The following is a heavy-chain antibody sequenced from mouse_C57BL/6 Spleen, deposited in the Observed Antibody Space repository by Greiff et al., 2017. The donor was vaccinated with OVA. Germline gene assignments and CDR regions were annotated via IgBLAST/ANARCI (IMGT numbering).Heavy chain of an antibody. V-gene: IGHV3-1*01. Sequence: EVQLQESGPGMVKPSQSLSLTCTVTGYSITSGYDWHWIRHFPGNKLEWMGYISYSGSTNYNPSLKSRISITHDTSKNHFFLKLNSVTTEDTATYYCAREDYGSSHWYFDVWGTGTTVTVSS. CDR2: ISYSGST. CDR3: AREDYGSSHWYFDV. D-gene: IGHD1-1*01. J-gene: IGHJ1*03. CDR1: GYSITSGYD.